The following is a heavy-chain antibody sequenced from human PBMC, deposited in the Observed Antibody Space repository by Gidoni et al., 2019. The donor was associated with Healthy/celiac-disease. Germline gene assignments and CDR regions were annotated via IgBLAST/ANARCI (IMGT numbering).Heavy chain of an antibody. Sequence: EVQLVESGGGLVKPGGSLRLSCAASGFTFSNAWMSWVRQAPGKGLEWVGRIKSKTDGGTTDYAAPVKGRFTISRDDSKNTLYLQMNSLKTEDTAVYYCTTDMDDYCGGDCYPPFGYWGQGTLVTVSS. CDR2: IKSKTDGGTT. V-gene: IGHV3-15*01. J-gene: IGHJ4*02. D-gene: IGHD2-21*02. CDR3: TTDMDDYCGGDCYPPFGY. CDR1: GFTFSNAW.